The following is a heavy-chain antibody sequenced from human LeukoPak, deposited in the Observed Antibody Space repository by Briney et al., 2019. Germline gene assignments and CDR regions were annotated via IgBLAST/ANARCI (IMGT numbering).Heavy chain of an antibody. CDR2: INTISSYI. Sequence: PGGSLRLSCAASGFTFSSYSFSWVRQAPGKGLEWVSSINTISSYIYYADSVEGRFTISRDNAKNSLSLQMNSLRVEDTAVYYCARLRPNSDSGRYYYYYDYWGQGTLVTVSS. V-gene: IGHV3-21*01. CDR1: GFTFSSYS. D-gene: IGHD3-22*01. J-gene: IGHJ4*02. CDR3: ARLRPNSDSGRYYYYYDY.